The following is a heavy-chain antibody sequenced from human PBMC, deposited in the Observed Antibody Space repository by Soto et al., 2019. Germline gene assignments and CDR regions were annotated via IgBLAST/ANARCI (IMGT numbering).Heavy chain of an antibody. J-gene: IGHJ6*03. V-gene: IGHV3-23*01. CDR1: GFSFSSYA. D-gene: IGHD2-15*01. Sequence: EVQLLESGGGLVQPGGSLRLSCAASGFSFSSYAMSWVRQAPGKGLEWVSAISGNGGSTYYADSVKGRFTISRDNSKNTLYLQRNSLRAEDTAVYYCALREMGCSGGSCYSLHYYYYYMDVWGKGTTVTVSS. CDR3: ALREMGCSGGSCYSLHYYYYYMDV. CDR2: ISGNGGST.